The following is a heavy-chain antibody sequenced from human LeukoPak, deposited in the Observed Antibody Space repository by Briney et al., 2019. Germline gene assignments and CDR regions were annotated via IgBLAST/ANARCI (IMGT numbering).Heavy chain of an antibody. CDR1: GFTFSSYN. CDR2: ITGSSTTI. V-gene: IGHV3-48*01. J-gene: IGHJ3*02. D-gene: IGHD3-22*01. CDR3: ARENDSSGYYFPSGAFDI. Sequence: GGSLRLSCAASGFTFSSYNMNWVRQAPGKGLEWVSYITGSSTTIYYADSVKGRFTISRDNAKNSLYLQMNSLRPEDTAVYYCARENDSSGYYFPSGAFDIWGQGTMVTVSS.